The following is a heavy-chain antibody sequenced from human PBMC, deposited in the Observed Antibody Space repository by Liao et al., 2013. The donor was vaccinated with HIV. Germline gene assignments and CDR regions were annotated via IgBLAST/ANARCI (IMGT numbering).Heavy chain of an antibody. CDR1: GGSISSSSYY. Sequence: QLQLQESGPGLVKPSETLSLTCTVSGGSISSSSYYWGWIRQPPGKGLEWIGSIYYSGSTYYNPSLKSRVTISVDTSKNQFSLKLSSVTAADTAVYYCARVGGGKCVDYWGQGTLVTVSS. D-gene: IGHD1-26*01. J-gene: IGHJ4*02. V-gene: IGHV4-39*07. CDR3: ARVGGGKCVDY. CDR2: IYYSGST.